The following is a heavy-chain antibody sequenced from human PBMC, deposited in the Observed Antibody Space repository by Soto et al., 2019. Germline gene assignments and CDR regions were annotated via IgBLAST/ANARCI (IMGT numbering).Heavy chain of an antibody. CDR2: IYYSGTT. D-gene: IGHD2-2*01. V-gene: IGHV4-39*01. Sequence: QLQLQESGPGLVKPSETLSLTCTVSSASISSSSYTWGWIRQPPGKGLEWIGSIYYSGTTYYNPSLNSRVTVSVDTSKNPFSMKGTSVTAADTAVYYCARLHGYCISSICHCHYDMDVWGQGTTVTVSS. CDR3: ARLHGYCISSICHCHYDMDV. CDR1: SASISSSSYT. J-gene: IGHJ6*02.